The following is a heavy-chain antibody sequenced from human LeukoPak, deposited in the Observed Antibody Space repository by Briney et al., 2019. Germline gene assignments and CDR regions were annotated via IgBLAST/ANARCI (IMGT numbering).Heavy chain of an antibody. CDR1: GYTFTSYA. J-gene: IGHJ5*02. CDR3: ARGRPAASNNWFDP. Sequence: GASVKVSCKASGYTFTSYAMNWVRQAPGQGLEWMGWINTNTGNPTYAQGFTGRFVFSLDTSVSTAYLQISSLKAVDTAVYYCARGRPAASNNWFDPWGQGTLVTVSS. D-gene: IGHD2-2*01. CDR2: INTNTGNP. V-gene: IGHV7-4-1*02.